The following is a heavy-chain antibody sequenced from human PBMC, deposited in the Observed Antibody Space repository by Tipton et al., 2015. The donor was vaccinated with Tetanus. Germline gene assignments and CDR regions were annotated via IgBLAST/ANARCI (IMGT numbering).Heavy chain of an antibody. CDR1: GFTFSSYA. CDR3: ARETSYSHGHRSFDN. J-gene: IGHJ4*02. Sequence: SLRLSCAASGFTFSSYAMSWVRQAPGKGLEWVSAISGSGGSTYYADSVKGRFTISRDNSKNTLYLQMNSLRAADTAVYYCARETSYSHGHRSFDNWGQGTLVTVSS. D-gene: IGHD5-18*01. CDR2: ISGSGGST. V-gene: IGHV3-23*01.